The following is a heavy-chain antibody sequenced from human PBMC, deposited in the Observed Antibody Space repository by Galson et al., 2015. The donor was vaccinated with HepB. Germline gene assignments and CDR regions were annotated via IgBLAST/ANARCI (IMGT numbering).Heavy chain of an antibody. CDR2: ISSSSSYI. D-gene: IGHD2-2*01. J-gene: IGHJ5*02. CDR1: GFTFSSYS. Sequence: SLRLSCAASGFTFSSYSMNWVRQAPGKGLEWVSSISSSSSYIYYADSVKGRFTIPRDNAKNSLYLQMNSLRAEDTAVYYCARDQSPHIVVVPAATWGQGTLVTVSS. CDR3: ARDQSPHIVVVPAAT. V-gene: IGHV3-21*01.